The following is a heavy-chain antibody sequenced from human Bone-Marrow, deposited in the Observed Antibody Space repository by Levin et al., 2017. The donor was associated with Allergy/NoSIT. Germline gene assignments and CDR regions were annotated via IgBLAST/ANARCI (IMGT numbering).Heavy chain of an antibody. D-gene: IGHD4-17*01. J-gene: IGHJ4*02. CDR1: GLTVSSNY. Sequence: PGGSLRLSCAVSGLTVSSNYLSWVRQAPGEGLEWVSLIYNDGSTYYADSPKGRFTISRDNAKNTLSLQMNSLRAEDTAVYYCARAVYGEYPDYWGQGILVTVTS. V-gene: IGHV3-66*01. CDR2: IYNDGST. CDR3: ARAVYGEYPDY.